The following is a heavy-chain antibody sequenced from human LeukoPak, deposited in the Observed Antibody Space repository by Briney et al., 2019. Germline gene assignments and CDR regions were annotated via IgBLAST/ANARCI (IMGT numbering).Heavy chain of an antibody. CDR3: TQGGGAFDI. CDR2: IKGKTDGGTT. CDR1: GFTFNNAW. D-gene: IGHD1-26*01. V-gene: IGHV3-15*01. Sequence: GGSLRLSCAASGFTFNNAWMSWVRQAPGKGLEWIGRIKGKTDGGTTDYAAPVKGRFTISRHDSKNTLYLQMNSLKTEDTAVYYCTQGGGAFDIWGQGTMVTVSS. J-gene: IGHJ3*02.